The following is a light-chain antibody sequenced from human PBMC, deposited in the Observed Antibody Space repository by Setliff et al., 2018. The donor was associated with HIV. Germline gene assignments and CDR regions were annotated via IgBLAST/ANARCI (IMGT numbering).Light chain of an antibody. CDR2: DLS. CDR3: SSYTSSSTDV. Sequence: QAALTQHASVSGSPRQSITMSCTGTSSDVGTYNAVYWYHQHPCKSLKLMIYDLSTRPSGVSNRFSGSKSGNTASLTISVLQTEDEADYYCSSYTSSSTDVFGTGTKVTVL. CDR1: SSDVGTYNA. J-gene: IGLJ1*01. V-gene: IGLV2-14*01.